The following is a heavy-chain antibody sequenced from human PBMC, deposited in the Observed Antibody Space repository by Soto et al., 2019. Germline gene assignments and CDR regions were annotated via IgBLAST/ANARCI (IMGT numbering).Heavy chain of an antibody. CDR1: GDSISGSTFY. Sequence: QLQLQESGPGLVKPSETLSLTCTVSGDSISGSTFYWGWIRQPPGKGLEWIGALYYGGSTFYNPSLKNRVTISADTSTNQFFLRLNSVTAADTAVYYCARRDSHGHQAPFWGQGTLVTVSS. CDR3: ARRDSHGHQAPF. CDR2: LYYGGST. J-gene: IGHJ4*02. V-gene: IGHV4-39*01. D-gene: IGHD3-22*01.